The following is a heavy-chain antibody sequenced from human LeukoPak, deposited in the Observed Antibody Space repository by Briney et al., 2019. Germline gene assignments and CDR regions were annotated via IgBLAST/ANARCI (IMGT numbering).Heavy chain of an antibody. CDR3: ARARRVRGVSPEYSWFDP. CDR2: ITPVLGVA. D-gene: IGHD3-10*01. J-gene: IGHJ5*02. CDR1: GGSFISYG. V-gene: IGHV1-69*04. Sequence: GSSVTVSCKASGGSFISYGFTWVRQAPGQGLEWMGRITPVLGVANYAQKFQGRVTIIADKFTSTVYMELSSLRSEDTAVYYCARARRVRGVSPEYSWFDPWGQGTLVTVSS.